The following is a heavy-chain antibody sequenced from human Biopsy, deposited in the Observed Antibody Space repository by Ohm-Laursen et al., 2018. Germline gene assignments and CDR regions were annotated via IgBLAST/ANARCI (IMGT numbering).Heavy chain of an antibody. CDR1: GGSVSSNTDY. Sequence: GTLSLTCTVSGGSVSSNTDYWAWLRQPPGKGLEWIGSIFYTGIIFYNPSLKSRVRISVDTSKNQFSLNLNSVTASDTALYYCARHPTGFWFDPWGQGTLVTVSS. CDR2: IFYTGII. CDR3: ARHPTGFWFDP. J-gene: IGHJ5*02. V-gene: IGHV4-39*01.